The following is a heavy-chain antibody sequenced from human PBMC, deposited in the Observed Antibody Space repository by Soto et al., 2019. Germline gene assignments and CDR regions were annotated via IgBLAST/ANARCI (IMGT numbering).Heavy chain of an antibody. V-gene: IGHV1-18*01. Sequence: ASVKVSCKASGYTFTSYGISWVRQAPGQGLEWMGWISAYNGNTNYAQKLQGRVTMTTDTSTSTAYMELRSLRSDDTAVYYCARVFWGIVAPHGWFDPWGQGTLVTVSS. CDR2: ISAYNGNT. CDR1: GYTFTSYG. D-gene: IGHD1-26*01. CDR3: ARVFWGIVAPHGWFDP. J-gene: IGHJ5*02.